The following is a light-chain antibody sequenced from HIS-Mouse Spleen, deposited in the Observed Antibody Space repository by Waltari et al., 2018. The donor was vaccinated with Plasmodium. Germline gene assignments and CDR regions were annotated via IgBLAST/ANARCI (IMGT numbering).Light chain of an antibody. J-gene: IGLJ1*01. Sequence: SYELTQPPSVSVSPGQTARTTCSGDALPKQYAYWYQQKQGQAPVLVGYKDSERPSGIPERFSGSSSGTTVTLTISGVQAEDEADYYCQSADSSGTYVFGTGTKVTVL. CDR2: KDS. V-gene: IGLV3-25*03. CDR1: ALPKQY. CDR3: QSADSSGTYV.